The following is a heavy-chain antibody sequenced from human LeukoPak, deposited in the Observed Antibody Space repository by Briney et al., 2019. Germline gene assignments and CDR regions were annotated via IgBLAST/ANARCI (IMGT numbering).Heavy chain of an antibody. CDR3: AGHHPRNTVDF. D-gene: IGHD2/OR15-2a*01. Sequence: SETLSLTCTVSGGSISSYYWSWIRQPAGKGLEWIGRIHNSGNSNYNPSLKSRVTMSVDTSKKQFSLKLSSVTAADTAVYYCAGHHPRNTVDFWGQGTLVTVSS. CDR1: GGSISSYY. V-gene: IGHV4-4*07. CDR2: IHNSGNS. J-gene: IGHJ4*02.